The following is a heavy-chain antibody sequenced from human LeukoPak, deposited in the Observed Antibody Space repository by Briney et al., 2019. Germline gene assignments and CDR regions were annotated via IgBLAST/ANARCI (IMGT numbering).Heavy chain of an antibody. D-gene: IGHD3-22*01. V-gene: IGHV3-23*01. J-gene: IGHJ4*02. Sequence: GGSLRLSCAASGFTFSNYAMSWVRQAPGKGLEWFSAITDSGGSTYYADSVKGRFTISRDNSKNTLYLQMNSLRAEDTAVYYCAKDGPYDSSGYFDYWGQGTLVTVSS. CDR1: GFTFSNYA. CDR3: AKDGPYDSSGYFDY. CDR2: ITDSGGST.